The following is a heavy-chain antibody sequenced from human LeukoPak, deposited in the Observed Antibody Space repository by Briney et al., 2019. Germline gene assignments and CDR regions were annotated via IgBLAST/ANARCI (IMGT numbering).Heavy chain of an antibody. V-gene: IGHV4-34*01. D-gene: IGHD4-23*01. CDR3: ARRPSYGGRGVEYFDY. CDR2: INHSGST. Sequence: PSETLSLTCAVYGGSFSGYYWSWIRQPPGKGLEWIGEINHSGSTNYNPSLKSRVTISVDTSKNQFSLKLSSVAAADTAVYYCARRPSYGGRGVEYFDYWGQGTLVTVSS. CDR1: GGSFSGYY. J-gene: IGHJ4*02.